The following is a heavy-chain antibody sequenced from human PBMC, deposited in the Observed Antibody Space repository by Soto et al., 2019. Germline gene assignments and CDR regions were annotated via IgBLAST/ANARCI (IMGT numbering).Heavy chain of an antibody. CDR3: ARFKLGADY. Sequence: QVQLVQSGAEVRKPGSSVKVSCQASGGTFSNSTVTWVRQAPGQGREWMGRLIPILGLANYGQKFRGRLTITADKSTTTAYMELRSLRSEDTDIYYCARFKLGADYRSQGTLVTVSS. CDR2: LIPILGLA. D-gene: IGHD3-16*01. V-gene: IGHV1-69*02. J-gene: IGHJ4*02. CDR1: GGTFSNST.